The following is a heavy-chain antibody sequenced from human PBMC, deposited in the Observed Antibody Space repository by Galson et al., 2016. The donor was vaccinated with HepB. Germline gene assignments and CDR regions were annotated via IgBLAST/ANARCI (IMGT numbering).Heavy chain of an antibody. CDR1: EFSFSSYG. J-gene: IGHJ6*02. CDR2: LSFDGSSR. D-gene: IGHD6-19*01. Sequence: SLRLSCAASEFSFSSYGMNWVRQPPGKGLEWVAFLSFDGSSRYYVDSVKGRFTISRDTSKNTLFLHMNSLRTEDTAVYYCARQHTVAALEVYYGLDVWSQGTTVTVSS. V-gene: IGHV3-30-3*01. CDR3: ARQHTVAALEVYYGLDV.